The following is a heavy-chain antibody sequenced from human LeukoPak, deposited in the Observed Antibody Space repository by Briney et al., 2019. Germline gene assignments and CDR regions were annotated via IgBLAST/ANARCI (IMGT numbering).Heavy chain of an antibody. J-gene: IGHJ5*02. D-gene: IGHD2-2*01. CDR2: INHSGST. V-gene: IGHV4-34*01. CDR1: GGSFSGYY. Sequence: SETLSLTCAVYGGSFSGYYWSWIRQPPGKGLGWIGEINHSGSTNYNPSLKSRVTISVDTSKNQFSLKLSSVTAADTAVYYCARGRRSRFDPWGQGTLVTVSS. CDR3: ARGRRSRFDP.